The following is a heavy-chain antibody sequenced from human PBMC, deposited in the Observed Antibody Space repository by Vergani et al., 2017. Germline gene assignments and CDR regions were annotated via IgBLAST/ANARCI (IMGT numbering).Heavy chain of an antibody. CDR2: IHHSGDT. J-gene: IGHJ6*02. D-gene: IGHD3-10*01. V-gene: IGHV4-38-2*01. CDR1: DASIMTNPY. Sequence: QVQLQESGPGLVKPSETLTLTCDVSDASIMTNPYWGWFRQSPGKGLEWIGCIHHSGDTHYNSSLKSRVSISIVSSSKFSLSLTSVTAADTAIYYCARQRGSGGFFPSSCFYGMDGWGHGTTVTVSS. CDR3: ARQRGSGGFFPSSCFYGMDG.